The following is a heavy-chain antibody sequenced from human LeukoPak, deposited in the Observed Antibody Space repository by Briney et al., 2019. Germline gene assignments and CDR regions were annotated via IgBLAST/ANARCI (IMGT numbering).Heavy chain of an antibody. CDR1: GFTFSNSW. Sequence: GGSLRLSCAASGFTFSNSWMSWVRQAPGKGLEWVANIKQDGSEKNYVDSVKGRFTISRDNAKSSLYLQMNSLRAEDTAVYYCAKDLEGLTTVTRWGQGTLVTVSS. CDR2: IKQDGSEK. V-gene: IGHV3-7*03. CDR3: AKDLEGLTTVTR. D-gene: IGHD4-17*01. J-gene: IGHJ4*02.